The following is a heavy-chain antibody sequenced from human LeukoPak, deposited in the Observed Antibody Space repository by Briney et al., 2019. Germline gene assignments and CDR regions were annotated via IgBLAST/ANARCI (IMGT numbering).Heavy chain of an antibody. CDR1: GGTFSSYA. V-gene: IGHV1-69*04. CDR2: IIPILGIA. J-gene: IGHJ6*02. CDR3: ARELRDYGMDV. Sequence: SVKVSCKASGGTFSSYAISWVRQAPGQGLEWMGRIIPILGIANYAQKFQGRVTITADKSTSTAYMELSSLRSEDTAVYYCARELRDYGMDVWGQGTTVTVSS.